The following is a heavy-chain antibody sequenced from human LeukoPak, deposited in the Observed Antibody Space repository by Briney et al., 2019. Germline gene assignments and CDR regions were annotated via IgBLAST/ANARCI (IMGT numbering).Heavy chain of an antibody. D-gene: IGHD3-22*01. Sequence: GGSLRLSCAASGFTFSSYAMSWLRQAPGKGLEWVSAISGSGGSTYYADSVKGRFTISRDNAKNSLYLQLNSLRAEDTAVYYCVRGDSRDYWGQGTLITVSS. J-gene: IGHJ4*02. CDR1: GFTFSSYA. CDR2: ISGSGGST. V-gene: IGHV3-23*01. CDR3: VRGDSRDY.